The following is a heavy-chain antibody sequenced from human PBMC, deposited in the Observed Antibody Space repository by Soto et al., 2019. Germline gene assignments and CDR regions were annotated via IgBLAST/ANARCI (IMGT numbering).Heavy chain of an antibody. V-gene: IGHV4-31*03. Sequence: ALSLTCTVSGGSISSGGYYWSWIRQHPGKGLEWIGYIYYSGSTYYNPSLKSRVTISVDTSKNQFSLKLSSVTAADTAVYYCARDIVVVVAATEFYYGMDVWGQGTTVTVSS. J-gene: IGHJ6*02. CDR3: ARDIVVVVAATEFYYGMDV. D-gene: IGHD2-15*01. CDR2: IYYSGST. CDR1: GGSISSGGYY.